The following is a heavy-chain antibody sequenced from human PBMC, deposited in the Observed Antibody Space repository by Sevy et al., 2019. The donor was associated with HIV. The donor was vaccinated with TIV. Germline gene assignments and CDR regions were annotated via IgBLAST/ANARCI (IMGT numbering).Heavy chain of an antibody. CDR3: AKDRVGLITFGGVLDY. D-gene: IGHD3-16*01. CDR2: ISGSGGST. CDR1: GFTFSSYA. Sequence: QLGGSLRLSCAASGFTFSSYAMSWVRQAPGKGLEWVSAISGSGGSTYYADSVKGRFTISRDNSKNTLYLQMNSLRAEDTAVYYCAKDRVGLITFGGVLDYWGQGTLVTVSS. V-gene: IGHV3-23*01. J-gene: IGHJ4*02.